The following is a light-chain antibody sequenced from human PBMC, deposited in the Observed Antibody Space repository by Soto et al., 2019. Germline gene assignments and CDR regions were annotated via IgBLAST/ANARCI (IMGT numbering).Light chain of an antibody. Sequence: NFMLTQPHSVSESPGKTVTISCTRSSGRIASNYVQWYQQRPGSAPTTVIYEDNQRPSGVTDRFSRSIDSSYNSASLTSSGLKTEDEADYYCQSYDSSNQVFGGGTKLTVL. CDR3: QSYDSSNQV. CDR1: SGRIASNY. J-gene: IGLJ3*02. V-gene: IGLV6-57*03. CDR2: EDN.